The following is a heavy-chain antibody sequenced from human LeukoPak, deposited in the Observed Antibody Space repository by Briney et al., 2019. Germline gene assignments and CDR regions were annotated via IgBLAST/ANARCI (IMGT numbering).Heavy chain of an antibody. V-gene: IGHV3-21*01. J-gene: IGHJ4*02. CDR1: GFTFSSYS. CDR2: ISSSSSYI. Sequence: GSLRLSCAASGFTFSSYSMNWVRQAPGKGLEWVSSISSSSSYIYYADSVKGRFTISRDNAKNSLYLQMNSLRAEDTAVYYCARAQDSSSWYYFDYWGQGTLVTVSS. CDR3: ARAQDSSSWYYFDY. D-gene: IGHD6-13*01.